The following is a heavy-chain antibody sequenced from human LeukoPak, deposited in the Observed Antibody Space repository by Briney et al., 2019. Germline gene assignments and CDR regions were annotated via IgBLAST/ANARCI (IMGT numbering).Heavy chain of an antibody. D-gene: IGHD4-23*01. CDR3: AREYGGNAPLGY. Sequence: SGGSLRLSCAASGFTFSSYWMHWVRQAPGKGLVWVSRINSDGSSTSYADSVRGRFTISRDNAKNTLYLQMNSLRAEDTAVYYCAREYGGNAPLGYWGQGTLVTVSS. CDR1: GFTFSSYW. V-gene: IGHV3-74*01. J-gene: IGHJ4*02. CDR2: INSDGSST.